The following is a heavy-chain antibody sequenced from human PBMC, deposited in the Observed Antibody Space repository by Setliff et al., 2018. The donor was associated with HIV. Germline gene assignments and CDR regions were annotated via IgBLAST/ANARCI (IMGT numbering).Heavy chain of an antibody. V-gene: IGHV4-34*01. CDR1: GGSFSDYY. CDR2: IYHSGST. CDR3: ARRPYYFDS. Sequence: SETLSLTCAVYGGSFSDYYWSWIRQPPGKGLEWIGEIYHSGSTIYNPSLKSRVTISVDTSKNQFSLKLSSVTAADTAVYYCARRPYYFDSWGQGTMVTVSS. J-gene: IGHJ4*03. D-gene: IGHD6-6*01.